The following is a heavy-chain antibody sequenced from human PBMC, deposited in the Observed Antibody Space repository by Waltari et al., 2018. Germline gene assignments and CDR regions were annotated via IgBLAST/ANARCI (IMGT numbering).Heavy chain of an antibody. Sequence: HVQLQESGPALVKPSETLSRTCTVSGVFLSDDPWTWIRQAPGKGVEWIAYLRNTGGTKCSPSLESRVTVSAVTAKKQFSLRLTSVTAADTAVYYCARLPTKYYDSIGWGFFDQWGQGILVTVSS. CDR3: ARLPTKYYDSIGWGFFDQ. CDR1: GVFLSDDP. D-gene: IGHD3-22*01. J-gene: IGHJ4*02. CDR2: LRNTGGT. V-gene: IGHV4-59*08.